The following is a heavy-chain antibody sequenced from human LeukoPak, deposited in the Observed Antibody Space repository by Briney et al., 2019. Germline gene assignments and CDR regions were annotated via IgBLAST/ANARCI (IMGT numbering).Heavy chain of an antibody. Sequence: SETLSLTCTVSGGSISSYYWSWIRQPPGKGLEWIGYIYYSGSTNYNPSLKSRVTISVDTSKNQLSLKLSSVTAADTAVYYCARDFGDSRPIDNWGQGTMVTVSS. CDR1: GGSISSYY. J-gene: IGHJ3*02. CDR3: ARDFGDSRPIDN. V-gene: IGHV4-59*01. CDR2: IYYSGST. D-gene: IGHD6-13*01.